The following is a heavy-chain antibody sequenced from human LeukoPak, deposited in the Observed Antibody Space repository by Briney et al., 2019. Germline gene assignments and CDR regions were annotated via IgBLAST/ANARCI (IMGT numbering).Heavy chain of an antibody. Sequence: ASVKASCKASGYTFTGYYMHWVRQAPGQGLEWMGWINPDSGGTNYAQKFQGRVTMTRDTSISTAYMELSRLRSDDTAVYYCARESPYSSSWYPGFDPWGQGTLVTVSS. V-gene: IGHV1-2*02. CDR3: ARESPYSSSWYPGFDP. CDR1: GYTFTGYY. J-gene: IGHJ5*02. CDR2: INPDSGGT. D-gene: IGHD6-13*01.